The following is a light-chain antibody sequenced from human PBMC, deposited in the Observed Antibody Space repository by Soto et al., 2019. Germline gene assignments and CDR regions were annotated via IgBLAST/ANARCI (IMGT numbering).Light chain of an antibody. CDR1: QGISSW. CDR2: AAS. CDR3: QQTNSLPVT. Sequence: DSQLTQSPSSVSASVGDRVTITCRASQGISSWLAWYQQRPGKAPKLLISAASTLHSGVPSRFSGSGSGTDFTLTITSLQPEDFATYFCQQTNSLPVTFGQGTRLEIK. V-gene: IGKV1-12*01. J-gene: IGKJ5*01.